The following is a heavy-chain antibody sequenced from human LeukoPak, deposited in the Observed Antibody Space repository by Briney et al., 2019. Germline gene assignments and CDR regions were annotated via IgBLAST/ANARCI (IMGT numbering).Heavy chain of an antibody. CDR3: ARGRIVSPDGSRSATPRYFDY. CDR1: GGSFSGYY. J-gene: IGHJ4*02. CDR2: INHSGST. Sequence: PSETLSLTCAVYGGSFSGYYWSWIRQPPGKGLEWIGEINHSGSTNYNPSLKSRVTISVDTSKNQFSLKLSSVTAADTAVYYCARGRIVSPDGSRSATPRYFDYWGQGTLVTVSS. D-gene: IGHD3-10*01. V-gene: IGHV4-34*01.